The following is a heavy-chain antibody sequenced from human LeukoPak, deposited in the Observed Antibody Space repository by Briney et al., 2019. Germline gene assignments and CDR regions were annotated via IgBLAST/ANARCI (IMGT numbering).Heavy chain of an antibody. V-gene: IGHV3-30*18. CDR3: AKSPDTWNYGFLEY. D-gene: IGHD1-7*01. CDR2: ISYDKSHR. CDR1: GFTFSRYG. Sequence: PGGSLRLSCAASGFTFSRYGMYWVRQAPGKGLEWVALISYDKSHRYYADSVKGRFTISRDNSKNTMYLQMNGLRAEDTAVYYCAKSPDTWNYGFLEYWGQGTLVTVSS. J-gene: IGHJ4*02.